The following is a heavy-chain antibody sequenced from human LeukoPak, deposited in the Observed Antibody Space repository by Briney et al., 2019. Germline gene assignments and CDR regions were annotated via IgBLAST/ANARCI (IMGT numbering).Heavy chain of an antibody. CDR2: IRYDGSNK. CDR3: AKNLCYYGSSGLRFDN. D-gene: IGHD3-22*01. CDR1: GFSLGSHA. Sequence: GGSLRLSCAVSGFSLGSHAMSWVRQAPGKGLEWVAFIRYDGSNKYYADSVKGRFTISRDNSKNTLYLQMNSLRAEDTAVYYFAKNLCYYGSSGLRFDNWGQRTLGTVSS. V-gene: IGHV3-30*02. J-gene: IGHJ4*02.